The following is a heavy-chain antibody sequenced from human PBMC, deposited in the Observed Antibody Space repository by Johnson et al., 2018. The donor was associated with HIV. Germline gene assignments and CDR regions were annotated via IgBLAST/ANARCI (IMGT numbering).Heavy chain of an antibody. CDR2: IKSKADGGTT. CDR3: WAQWTVITFGGPSAFDI. CDR1: GFTFSNAW. Sequence: LLLVESGGGLVKPGGSLRLSCAASGFTFSNAWMSWVRQGPVKGLEWVGRIKSKADGGTTYYAAPVKGRFSISRDDSRNTLHMQMNSLKSEDTAVYYCWAQWTVITFGGPSAFDIWGQGTVVTVSS. D-gene: IGHD3-16*01. J-gene: IGHJ3*02. V-gene: IGHV3-15*01.